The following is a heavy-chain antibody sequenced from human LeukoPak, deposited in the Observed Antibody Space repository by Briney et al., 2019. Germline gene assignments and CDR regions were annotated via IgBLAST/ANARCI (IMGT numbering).Heavy chain of an antibody. CDR3: ARINSSGYYYYFDY. Sequence: SETLSLTCTVSGGSISSYYWSWIRQPAGKGLEWIGRIYTSGSTNYNPSLKSRVTMSVDASKNQFSLKLSSVTAADTAVYYCARINSSGYYYYFDYWGKGTLVTVSS. D-gene: IGHD3-22*01. V-gene: IGHV4-4*07. CDR1: GGSISSYY. J-gene: IGHJ4*02. CDR2: IYTSGST.